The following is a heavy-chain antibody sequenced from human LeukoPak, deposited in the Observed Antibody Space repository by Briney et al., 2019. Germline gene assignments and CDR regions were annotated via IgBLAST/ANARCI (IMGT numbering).Heavy chain of an antibody. CDR2: IKQEGSEK. CDR1: GFTFSSYW. V-gene: IGHV3-7*01. Sequence: GGSLRLSCAASGFTFSSYWMSWVRQAPGKWLEWVANIKQEGSEKYYVDSVKGRFTISRDNAKNSLYLQMNSLRAEDTAVYYCARERYSTGWYPIYYWGQGTLVTVSS. CDR3: ARERYSTGWYPIYY. D-gene: IGHD6-19*01. J-gene: IGHJ4*02.